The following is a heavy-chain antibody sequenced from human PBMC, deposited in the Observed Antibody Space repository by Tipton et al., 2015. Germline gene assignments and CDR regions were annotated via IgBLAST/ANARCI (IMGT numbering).Heavy chain of an antibody. CDR3: ARARERHGGLFDS. D-gene: IGHD4-23*01. V-gene: IGHV4-61*05. Sequence: GLVKPSETLSPTCTVSGGPITSSAYYWGWIRQPPGKGLEWIGYISFSDTTHYNPSLKSRITISLNTSKNQFSLNLSSVTAADTAVYYCARARERHGGLFDSWGQGTLVTVSS. J-gene: IGHJ4*02. CDR2: ISFSDTT. CDR1: GGPITSSAYY.